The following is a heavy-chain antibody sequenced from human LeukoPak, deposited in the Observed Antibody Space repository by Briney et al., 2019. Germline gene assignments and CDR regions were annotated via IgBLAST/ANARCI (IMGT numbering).Heavy chain of an antibody. Sequence: PGGSLTLSCAASGFTINTYAMSWVRQAPGKGLEWVANIGQDGSEKYYVDSVKGRFTISRDNAKKSLYLQMNSLRAEDTALYYCAVGGSGMDVWGQGTTVTVSS. D-gene: IGHD3-16*01. CDR3: AVGGSGMDV. CDR1: GFTINTYA. J-gene: IGHJ6*02. V-gene: IGHV3-7*01. CDR2: IGQDGSEK.